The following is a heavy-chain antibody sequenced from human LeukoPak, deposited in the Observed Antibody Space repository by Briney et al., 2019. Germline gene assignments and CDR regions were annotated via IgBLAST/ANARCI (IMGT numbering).Heavy chain of an antibody. CDR3: AKEITRPNRAVAGLNY. V-gene: IGHV3-30*18. Sequence: PGRSLRLSCAASGFTVSSYGMHWVRQAPGKGLEWVAIISYDGSHKYYADSVKGRFTISRDNSKNTLYLQMNSLRAEDTAMYYCAKEITRPNRAVAGLNYWGQGTLVTVSS. CDR1: GFTVSSYG. D-gene: IGHD6-19*01. CDR2: ISYDGSHK. J-gene: IGHJ4*02.